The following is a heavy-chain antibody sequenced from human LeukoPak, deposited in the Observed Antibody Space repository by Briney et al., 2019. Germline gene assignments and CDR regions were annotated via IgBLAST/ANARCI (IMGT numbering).Heavy chain of an antibody. Sequence: SETLSLXCTVSGGSIRNHYWSWVRQPPGKELEWVGYVSDTGHTNSNPSLESRVTISVDTSKNQFSLKLSSVTAADAAVYYCARDSSYTSGSYYDDYFDSWSQGTLVTVSS. CDR3: ARDSSYTSGSYYDDYFDS. V-gene: IGHV4-59*11. CDR1: GGSIRNHY. D-gene: IGHD3-10*01. J-gene: IGHJ4*02. CDR2: VSDTGHT.